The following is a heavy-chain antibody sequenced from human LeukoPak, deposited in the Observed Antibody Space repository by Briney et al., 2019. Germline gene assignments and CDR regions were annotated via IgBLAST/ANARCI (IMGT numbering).Heavy chain of an antibody. V-gene: IGHV5-51*01. CDR2: IYPDDSDT. CDR1: GYSFTTYW. J-gene: IGHJ5*02. D-gene: IGHD3-10*01. Sequence: GEALKISCETSGYSFTTYWIGWVRQRPGTGLEWVGAIYPDDSDTRYSPSFQGQVAISADRSIRTAYLKWNNLKASDTGMYYCARQRGASGTANWFDPWGQGTLVTVSS. CDR3: ARQRGASGTANWFDP.